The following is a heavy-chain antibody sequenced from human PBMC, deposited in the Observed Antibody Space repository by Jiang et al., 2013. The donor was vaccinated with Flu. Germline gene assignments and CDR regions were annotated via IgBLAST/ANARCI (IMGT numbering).Heavy chain of an antibody. D-gene: IGHD3-3*01. J-gene: IGHJ2*01. Sequence: VQLLESGGGLVQPGGSLRLSCAASGFTFSSYAMSWVRQAPGKGLEWVSAISGSGGSTYYADSVKGRFTISRDNSKNTLYLQMNSLRAEDTAVYYCARHGSGIFGVVIKGWYFDLWGRGTLVTVSS. CDR1: GFTFSSYA. V-gene: IGHV3-23*01. CDR2: ISGSGGST. CDR3: ARHGSGIFGVVIKGWYFDL.